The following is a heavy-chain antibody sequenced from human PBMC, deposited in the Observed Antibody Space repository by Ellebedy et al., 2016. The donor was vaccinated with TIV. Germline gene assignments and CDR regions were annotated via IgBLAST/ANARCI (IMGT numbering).Heavy chain of an antibody. CDR3: ASTVRFGGLDY. Sequence: SETLSLTCSVSGGSVSSGSYYWSWVRQPPGKGLEWIGEVNQSGSTNYNPSLKSRVTISADKSKNQFSLTLTSVTAADTAVYYCASTVRFGGLDYWGQGTLVTVSS. CDR2: VNQSGST. CDR1: GGSVSSGSYY. V-gene: IGHV4-61*01. D-gene: IGHD3-10*01. J-gene: IGHJ4*02.